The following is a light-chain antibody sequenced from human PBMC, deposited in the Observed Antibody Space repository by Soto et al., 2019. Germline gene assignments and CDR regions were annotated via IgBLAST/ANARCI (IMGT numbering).Light chain of an antibody. Sequence: QSALTQPASVSGSPGQSITISCTGTSNDVGTHNFVSWYQQHPGKAPKLMIHEVTDRPSGVSNRFSGSKSGNTASLTISGLQAEDEADYYCSSYTSTSTLVFGTGTKVPS. CDR1: SNDVGTHNF. CDR3: SSYTSTSTLV. V-gene: IGLV2-14*01. CDR2: EVT. J-gene: IGLJ1*01.